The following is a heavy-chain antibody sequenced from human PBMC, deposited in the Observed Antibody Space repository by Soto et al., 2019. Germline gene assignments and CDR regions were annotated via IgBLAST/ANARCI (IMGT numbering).Heavy chain of an antibody. CDR2: ISSSSSYT. D-gene: IGHD3-10*01. Sequence: PGGSLRLSCAGSGFTFSDYYMSWIRQAPGKGLEWVSYISSSSSYTNYADSVKGRFTISRDNAKNSLYLQMNSLRAEDTAVYYCARDLTARNVLLWFGELFPYGMDVCGQLTTFTASS. CDR1: GFTFSDYY. J-gene: IGHJ6*02. V-gene: IGHV3-11*06. CDR3: ARDLTARNVLLWFGELFPYGMDV.